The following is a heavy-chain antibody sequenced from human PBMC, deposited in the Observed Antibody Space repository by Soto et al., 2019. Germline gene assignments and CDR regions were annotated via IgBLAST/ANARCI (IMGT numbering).Heavy chain of an antibody. V-gene: IGHV4-59*01. CDR3: ARSPMTFGGVIAHDY. CDR1: GGSISSYY. D-gene: IGHD3-16*02. Sequence: QVQLQESGPGLVKPSETLSLTCTVSGGSISSYYWSWIRQPPGKGLEWIGYIYYSGSTNYNPSLTSRVTISVDTSKNQFSLKLSSVTAADTAVYYCARSPMTFGGVIAHDYWGQGTLVTVSS. CDR2: IYYSGST. J-gene: IGHJ4*02.